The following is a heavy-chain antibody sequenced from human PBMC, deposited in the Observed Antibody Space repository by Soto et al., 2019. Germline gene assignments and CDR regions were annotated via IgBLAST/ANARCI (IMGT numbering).Heavy chain of an antibody. Sequence: SETLSLTCTVSGGSISSYYWSWIRQPPGKGLEWIGYIYYSGSTNYNPSLKSRVTISVDTSKNQFSLKLSSVTAADTAVYYCARSYCSGGSCYPHGYYYFDYWGQGTLVTVSS. CDR1: GGSISSYY. J-gene: IGHJ4*02. D-gene: IGHD2-15*01. CDR3: ARSYCSGGSCYPHGYYYFDY. CDR2: IYYSGST. V-gene: IGHV4-59*01.